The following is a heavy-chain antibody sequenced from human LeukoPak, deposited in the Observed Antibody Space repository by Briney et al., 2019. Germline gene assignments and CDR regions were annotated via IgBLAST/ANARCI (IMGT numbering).Heavy chain of an antibody. D-gene: IGHD3-10*01. CDR2: INPSGGST. CDR3: AREWGYYGSGTRRGDFDY. Sequence: RASVKVSCTASGYIFTDYYMYWVRQAPGQGPEWMRIINPSGGSTSYAQKFQGRVTMTRDTSTSTVYMELSSLRSEDTAVYYCAREWGYYGSGTRRGDFDYWGQGTLVTVSS. CDR1: GYIFTDYY. J-gene: IGHJ4*02. V-gene: IGHV1-46*01.